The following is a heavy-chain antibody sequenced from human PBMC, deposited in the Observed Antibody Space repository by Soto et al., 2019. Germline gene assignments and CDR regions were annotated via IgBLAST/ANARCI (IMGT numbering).Heavy chain of an antibody. CDR2: IYPSGST. CDR1: GASISSSNW. D-gene: IGHD3-22*01. J-gene: IGHJ3*02. V-gene: IGHV4-4*02. Sequence: PSETLSLTCAVSGASISSSNWWSWVRQPPGKGLEWIGEIYPSGSTNYNPSLESRVTISVDKSKNQFSLKLTSVTAADTAVYYCAKWAKLQSATSGYFAFDTWGQGTMVTISS. CDR3: AKWAKLQSATSGYFAFDT.